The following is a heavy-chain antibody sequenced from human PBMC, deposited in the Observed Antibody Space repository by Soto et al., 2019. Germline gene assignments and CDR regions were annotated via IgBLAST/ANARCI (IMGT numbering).Heavy chain of an antibody. V-gene: IGHV1-3*01. D-gene: IGHD2-15*01. CDR1: GYTFTSYA. Sequence: QVQLVQYGAEVKKPEASVKVSCKASGYTFTSYAMHWVRQAPGQRLEWMGWINAGNGNTKYSQKFQGRVTITRDTSASTAYMELSSLRSEDTAVYYCARGYCSGGSCPPWYFDLWGRGTLVTVSS. J-gene: IGHJ2*01. CDR2: INAGNGNT. CDR3: ARGYCSGGSCPPWYFDL.